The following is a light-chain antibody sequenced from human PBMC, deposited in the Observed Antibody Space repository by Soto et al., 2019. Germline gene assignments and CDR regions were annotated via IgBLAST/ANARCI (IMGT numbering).Light chain of an antibody. CDR1: QSVLYSSNNKNY. Sequence: DIVMTQSPDSLAVSLGERATINCKSSQSVLYSSNNKNYLAWYQQKPGQPPKLLIYWASTRESGVPDRFSGSGSGTAVTLTISSLQAEDVAVYYCQQYYSTPAYTFGQGTKLEIK. V-gene: IGKV4-1*01. J-gene: IGKJ2*01. CDR2: WAS. CDR3: QQYYSTPAYT.